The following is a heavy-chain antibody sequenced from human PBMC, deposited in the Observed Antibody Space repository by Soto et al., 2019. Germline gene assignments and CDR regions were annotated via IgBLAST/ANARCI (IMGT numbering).Heavy chain of an antibody. Sequence: GGSLRLSCAASGFTFSSYGMHWVRQAPGKGLEWVAVISYDGSNKYYADSVKGRFTISRDNSKNTLYLQMNSLRAEDTAVYYCAKDRMELTYYFDYWGQGTLVTVSS. CDR2: ISYDGSNK. CDR3: AKDRMELTYYFDY. J-gene: IGHJ4*02. D-gene: IGHD1-7*01. CDR1: GFTFSSYG. V-gene: IGHV3-30*18.